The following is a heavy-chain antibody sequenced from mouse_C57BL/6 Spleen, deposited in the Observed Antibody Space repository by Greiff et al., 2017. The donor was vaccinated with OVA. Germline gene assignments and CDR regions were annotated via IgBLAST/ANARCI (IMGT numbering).Heavy chain of an antibody. CDR3: ARWDYYGSSYVAWFAY. Sequence: VKLQQPGAELVKPGASVKLSCKASGYTFPAYWITWVRQRPGQGLEWIGDIYPGSGSTNYNEKFKSKATLTVDTSSSTAYMQLSSLTSEDSAVYYCARWDYYGSSYVAWFAYWGQGTLVTVSA. J-gene: IGHJ3*01. CDR1: GYTFPAYW. V-gene: IGHV1-55*01. D-gene: IGHD1-1*01. CDR2: IYPGSGST.